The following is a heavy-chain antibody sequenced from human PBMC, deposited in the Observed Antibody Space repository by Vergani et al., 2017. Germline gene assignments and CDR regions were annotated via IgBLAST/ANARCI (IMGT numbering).Heavy chain of an antibody. CDR1: GGSFNTYY. D-gene: IGHD3-9*01. Sequence: QVQLEESGPGLVKPSETLSLTCTVSGGSFNTYYWSWIRQSPGKGLEWIGYIYSTGSTNYNPSLNSRVTMSVDTSKNQFSLILRSVTAADTAVDFCARGMDRDEASTGYRLEGMDIWGQGTTVTISS. V-gene: IGHV4-59*13. CDR2: IYSTGST. J-gene: IGHJ6*02. CDR3: ARGMDRDEASTGYRLEGMDI.